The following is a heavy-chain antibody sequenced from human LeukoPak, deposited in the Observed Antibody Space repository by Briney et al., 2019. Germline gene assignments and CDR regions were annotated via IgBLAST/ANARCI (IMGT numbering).Heavy chain of an antibody. CDR3: ARGGDYGDYEDYYYYMDV. Sequence: PSETLSLTCAVSGGSISSYYWSWIRQPPGKGLEWIGYMYYSGSTNYNPSLKSRVTISVDMSKSQLSLKLSSVTAADTAVYYCARGGDYGDYEDYYYYMDVWGKGTTVTVSS. CDR2: MYYSGST. D-gene: IGHD4-17*01. V-gene: IGHV4-59*01. CDR1: GGSISSYY. J-gene: IGHJ6*03.